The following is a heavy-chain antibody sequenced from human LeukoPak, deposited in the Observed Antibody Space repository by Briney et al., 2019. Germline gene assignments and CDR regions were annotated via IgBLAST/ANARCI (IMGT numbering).Heavy chain of an antibody. V-gene: IGHV4-59*01. J-gene: IGHJ4*02. D-gene: IGHD5-18*01. CDR3: ARASAAMAPLYY. CDR1: GGSISSYF. Sequence: SETLSLTCTVSGGSISSYFWSWIRQPPGKGLEWIGYIYYSGNTNYNPSLKSRVTISVDTSKNQFSLKLSSVTAADTAVYYCARASAAMAPLYYWGQGTLVTVSS. CDR2: IYYSGNT.